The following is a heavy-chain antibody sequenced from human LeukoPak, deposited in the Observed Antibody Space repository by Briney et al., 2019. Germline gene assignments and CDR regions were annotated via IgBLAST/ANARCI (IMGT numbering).Heavy chain of an antibody. Sequence: SETLSLTCAVYGGSFSGYYWSWIRQPPGKGLEWIGEINHSGSTNYNPSLKSRVTISVDTSKNQFSLKLSSVTAADTAVYYCARRNRSSSWRYYFDYWGQGTLVTVSS. J-gene: IGHJ4*02. CDR2: INHSGST. V-gene: IGHV4-34*01. D-gene: IGHD6-13*01. CDR3: ARRNRSSSWRYYFDY. CDR1: GGSFSGYY.